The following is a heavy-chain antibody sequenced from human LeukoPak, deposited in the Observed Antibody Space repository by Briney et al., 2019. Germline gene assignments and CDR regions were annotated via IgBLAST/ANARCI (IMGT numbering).Heavy chain of an antibody. V-gene: IGHV2-70*11. D-gene: IGHD5-24*01. CDR1: GFSLSTIGMC. CDR3: ARTRDGYKRVGYWYFDL. Sequence: SGPALVKPTQTLTLTCTFSGFSLSTIGMCVSWIRQPPGKALEWLARIDWDDDKYYSTSLKTRLTISKHTSKTRVVLTMTNMDPVDRATYYCARTRDGYKRVGYWYFDLWGRGTLVTVSS. CDR2: IDWDDDK. J-gene: IGHJ2*01.